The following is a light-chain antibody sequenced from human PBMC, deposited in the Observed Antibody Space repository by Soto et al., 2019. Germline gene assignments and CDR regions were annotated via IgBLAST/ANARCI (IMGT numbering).Light chain of an antibody. Sequence: SYELTQPPSVSVAPGKTARITCGGNNIGSKSVHWYQQKPGQAPVMVIYYDSDRPSGIPERVSGSNSGNTATLTISRVEAGDEADYYCQVWDSSSDHDVFGTGTKLTVL. CDR1: NIGSKS. V-gene: IGLV3-21*04. CDR3: QVWDSSSDHDV. J-gene: IGLJ1*01. CDR2: YDS.